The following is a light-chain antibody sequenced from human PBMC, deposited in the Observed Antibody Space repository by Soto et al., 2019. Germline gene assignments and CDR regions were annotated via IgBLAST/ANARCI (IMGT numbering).Light chain of an antibody. CDR3: QQYIDWPPRYT. CDR2: GAS. V-gene: IGKV3-15*01. Sequence: VLTQSAGTLSLSPGERATLSCRASQSVSSSYLAWYQQKPGQAPRLLIYGASSRATGIPARFSGSGSGTEFTLTISSLQSEDLAIYYCQQYIDWPPRYTFGQGTKVDIK. CDR1: QSVSSSY. J-gene: IGKJ2*01.